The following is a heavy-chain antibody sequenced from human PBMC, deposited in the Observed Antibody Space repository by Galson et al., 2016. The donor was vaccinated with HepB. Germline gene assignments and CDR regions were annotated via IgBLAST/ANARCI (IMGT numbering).Heavy chain of an antibody. CDR2: ISSSSSYI. CDR1: GFTFNRYT. CDR3: ARDPGFRNGMNV. V-gene: IGHV3-21*04. Sequence: SLRLSCATSGFTFNRYTMNWVRQAPGKGLEWVAYISSSSSYIYYADSVKGRFTISRDNSKNTLYLQMNNLSAEDTAVYYCARDPGFRNGMNVWGQGTTVTVSS. J-gene: IGHJ6*02.